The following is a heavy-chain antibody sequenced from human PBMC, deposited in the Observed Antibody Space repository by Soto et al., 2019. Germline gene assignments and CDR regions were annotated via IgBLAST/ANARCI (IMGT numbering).Heavy chain of an antibody. J-gene: IGHJ3*02. CDR2: ISGYNGNT. CDR1: GYTFTSYG. CDR3: AREIPTTVTSFAFDM. D-gene: IGHD4-17*01. Sequence: QAQLVQSGGEVKKPGASVKVSCKASGYTFTSYGVTWVRQAPGQGLEWMGWISGYNGNTNYAQKFQGRVTMTIDTSTNTGYMELRSLRSDDTAVYYCAREIPTTVTSFAFDMWGQGTMVTVSS. V-gene: IGHV1-18*01.